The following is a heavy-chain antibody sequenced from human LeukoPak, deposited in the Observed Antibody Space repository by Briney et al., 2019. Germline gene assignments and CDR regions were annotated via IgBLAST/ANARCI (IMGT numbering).Heavy chain of an antibody. Sequence: GGSLTLSCAASGFTFDFYAMTWVRQAPGKGLEWVSTISANGDNTYYGDSVKGLFTLSRDKSKNTLYLQMNSLRAEDTAVYYGAKYENTWYERGYFDYWGQETLVTVSS. V-gene: IGHV3-23*01. CDR1: GFTFDFYA. D-gene: IGHD6-13*01. J-gene: IGHJ4*02. CDR3: AKYENTWYERGYFDY. CDR2: ISANGDNT.